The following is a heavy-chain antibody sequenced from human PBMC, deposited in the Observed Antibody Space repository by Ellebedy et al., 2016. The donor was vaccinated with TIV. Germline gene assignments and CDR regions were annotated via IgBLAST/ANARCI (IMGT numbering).Heavy chain of an antibody. J-gene: IGHJ4*02. D-gene: IGHD3-10*01. Sequence: MPSETLSLTSAVSGGSINSNAYYWAWVRQPPGKGLEWIASIYYSGNTFYSPSLKSRVTISVDTSKDQFSLNVSSVTAADTAVYYCARSLTFLRGGGYYFDSWGQGTLVSVSS. CDR3: ARSLTFLRGGGYYFDS. CDR2: IYYSGNT. V-gene: IGHV4-39*07. CDR1: GGSINSNAYY.